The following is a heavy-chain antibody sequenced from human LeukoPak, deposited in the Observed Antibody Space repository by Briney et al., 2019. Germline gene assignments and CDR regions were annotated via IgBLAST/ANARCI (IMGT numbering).Heavy chain of an antibody. D-gene: IGHD6-19*01. CDR2: INTDGTVT. CDR3: ATKQWLAPPPDS. Sequence: GGSLRLSCAASGFTFSKYWMLWVRQAPGKGLESVSRINTDGTVTTYADAVKGRFTASRNNADNTMFLQINSVRDEDTALYYCATKQWLAPPPDSWGQGTPVTVSS. J-gene: IGHJ4*02. V-gene: IGHV3-74*01. CDR1: GFTFSKYW.